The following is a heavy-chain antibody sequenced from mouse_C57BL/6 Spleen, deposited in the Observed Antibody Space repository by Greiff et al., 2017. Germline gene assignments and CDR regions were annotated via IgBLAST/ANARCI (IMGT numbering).Heavy chain of an antibody. Sequence: EVKLVESGGGLVQPGGSMKLSCVASGFTFSNYWMNWVRQSPEKGLEWVAQIRLKSDYYATHYAESVKGRFTIKTDDTKISGYMQMNNVRAEDTGIYYCTGYYFDYWGQGTTLTVSS. J-gene: IGHJ2*01. V-gene: IGHV6-3*01. CDR3: TGYYFDY. CDR2: IRLKSDYYAT. CDR1: GFTFSNYW.